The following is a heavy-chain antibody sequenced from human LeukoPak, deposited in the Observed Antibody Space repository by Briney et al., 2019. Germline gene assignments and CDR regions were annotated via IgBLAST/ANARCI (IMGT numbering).Heavy chain of an antibody. V-gene: IGHV4-34*01. D-gene: IGHD6-19*01. CDR3: AGTNSSGPTWFDP. Sequence: PSETLSLTCAVYGGSFSGYYWTWIRQPPGKGLEWIGEINHSGSTNYNPSLKTRVTISVDTSKNQFSLKLSSVTAADTAVYYCAGTNSSGPTWFDPWGQGTLVTVSS. CDR1: GGSFSGYY. CDR2: INHSGST. J-gene: IGHJ5*02.